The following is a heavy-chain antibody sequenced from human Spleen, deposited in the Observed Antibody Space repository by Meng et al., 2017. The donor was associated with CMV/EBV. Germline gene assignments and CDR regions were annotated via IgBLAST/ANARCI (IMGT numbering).Heavy chain of an antibody. CDR2: IIFIFGIA. V-gene: IGHV1-69*05. CDR1: GGTFSSYA. CDR3: ASGGYYDILNGYYPIDY. J-gene: IGHJ4*02. Sequence: GGTFSSYAISWVRQAPGKGLEWMGGIIFIFGIATYAQKFQGRVTITTEESTSTVYMELISLRSEDTALYYCASGGYYDILNGYYPIDYWGQGTLVTVSS. D-gene: IGHD3-9*01.